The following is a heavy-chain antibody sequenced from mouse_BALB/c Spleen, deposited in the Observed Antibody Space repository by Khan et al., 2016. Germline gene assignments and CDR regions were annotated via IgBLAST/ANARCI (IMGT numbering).Heavy chain of an antibody. CDR2: IDPYYGGA. V-gene: IGHV1S135*01. J-gene: IGHJ3*01. CDR3: ARSNGNYLSWFAY. Sequence: VQLQQSGPELEKPGASVKISCKASGYSFTGYNMNWVKQSNGKSLEWIGNIDPYYGGASYSQKFKGKDTLTVDKSYSTAYMPLKSLTSEDSAVYYCARSNGNYLSWFAYWGQGTLVTVSA. D-gene: IGHD2-1*01. CDR1: GYSFTGYN.